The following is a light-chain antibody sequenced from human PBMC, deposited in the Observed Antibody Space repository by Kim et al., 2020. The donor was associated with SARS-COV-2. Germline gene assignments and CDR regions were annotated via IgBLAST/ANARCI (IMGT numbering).Light chain of an antibody. CDR2: LNSDGSH. CDR1: SGHINNA. Sequence: QLVLTQSPSASASLGASVKLTCILSSGHINNAIAWHQHRPEKGPRYLMKLNSDGSHNKGDGIPDRFSGSSSGAERYLTISGLQSEDEADYYFQTWVTGKWVFGGGTQLTVL. V-gene: IGLV4-69*01. J-gene: IGLJ3*02. CDR3: QTWVTGKWV.